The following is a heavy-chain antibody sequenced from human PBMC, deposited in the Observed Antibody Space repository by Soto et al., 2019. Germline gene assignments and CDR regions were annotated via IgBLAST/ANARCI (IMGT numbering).Heavy chain of an antibody. J-gene: IGHJ4*02. CDR1: GFTFSSYG. CDR3: AKVAGLAY. CDR2: ISYDGSNK. D-gene: IGHD6-19*01. Sequence: QVQLVESGGGVVQPGRSLRLSCAASGFTFSSYGMHWVRQAPGKGLEWVAVISYDGSNKYYADSVKGRFTISRDNSKNTLYLQMNSLRAEDTAVYYCAKVAGLAYWGQGTLVTVSS. V-gene: IGHV3-30*18.